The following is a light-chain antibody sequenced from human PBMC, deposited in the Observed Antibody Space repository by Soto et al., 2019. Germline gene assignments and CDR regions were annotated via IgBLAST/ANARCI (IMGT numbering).Light chain of an antibody. CDR2: DVS. Sequence: QSALNQPASVSGSPGQSITISCTGTSSDVGGYNYVSWYQQHPGKAPKLMIYDVSSRPSGVSNRFSGSKSGNTASLTISGLQAEDEADYYCSSYTSSSTLFYVFGTGTKVTVL. V-gene: IGLV2-14*01. J-gene: IGLJ1*01. CDR3: SSYTSSSTLFYV. CDR1: SSDVGGYNY.